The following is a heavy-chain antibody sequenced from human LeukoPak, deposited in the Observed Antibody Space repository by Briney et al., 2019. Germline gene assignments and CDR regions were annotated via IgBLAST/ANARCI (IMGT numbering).Heavy chain of an antibody. CDR1: GFTFSTYD. J-gene: IGHJ4*02. CDR2: ITNDGNYE. CDR3: ARDSITGDNSLDF. V-gene: IGHV3-33*05. Sequence: QSGRSLRLSCAASGFTFSTYDMHWVRQAPGKGLEWVAVITNDGNYEKYADAVRGRFTISRDNSKNTLYLQMNSLSAEDTAVYYCARDSITGDNSLDFWGRGTLVTVSS. D-gene: IGHD7-27*01.